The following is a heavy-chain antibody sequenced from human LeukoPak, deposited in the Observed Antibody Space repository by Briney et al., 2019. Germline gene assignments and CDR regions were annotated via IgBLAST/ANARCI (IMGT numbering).Heavy chain of an antibody. CDR3: ARYLGGNFDY. CDR1: GGSINSYF. D-gene: IGHD4-23*01. V-gene: IGHV4-59*01. J-gene: IGHJ4*02. CDR2: IYYNGDS. Sequence: SETLSLTCTVSGGSINSYFWFWIRQPSGKGLEWIGHIYYNGDSNCNPSLKSRVTISLDTSNQLSLKLNSVTAADTAVYYCARYLGGNFDYWGQGTLVTVSS.